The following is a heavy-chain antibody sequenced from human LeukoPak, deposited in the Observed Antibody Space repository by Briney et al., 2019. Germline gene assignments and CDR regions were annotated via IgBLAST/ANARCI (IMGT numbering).Heavy chain of an antibody. D-gene: IGHD3-10*01. CDR1: GGSISSYY. J-gene: IGHJ6*02. CDR2: IYYSGST. CDR3: AREYGEGGYYYGMDV. Sequence: SETLSLTCTVSGGSISSYYWSWIRQPPGKGLEWIGYIYYSGSTNYNPSLKSRVTISVDTSKNQFSLKLSSVTAADTAVYYCAREYGEGGYYYGMDVWGQGTTVTVSS. V-gene: IGHV4-59*12.